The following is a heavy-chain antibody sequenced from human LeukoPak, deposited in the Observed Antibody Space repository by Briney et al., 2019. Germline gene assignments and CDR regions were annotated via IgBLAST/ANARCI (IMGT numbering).Heavy chain of an antibody. J-gene: IGHJ4*02. CDR1: GGSISSSSYY. Sequence: PSETLSLTCTVSGGSISSSSYYWGWIRQPPWKGLEWIGSIYYSGSTYYNPSLKSRVTISVDTSKNQFSLKLSSVTAADTAVYYCARLLGRRGLDFDYWGQGTLVTVSS. V-gene: IGHV4-39*01. D-gene: IGHD2-15*01. CDR3: ARLLGRRGLDFDY. CDR2: IYYSGST.